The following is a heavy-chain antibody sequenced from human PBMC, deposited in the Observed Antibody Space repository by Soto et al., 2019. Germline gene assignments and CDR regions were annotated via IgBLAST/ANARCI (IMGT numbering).Heavy chain of an antibody. Sequence: PSETLSLTCTVSGGSVSSGSYYWNWIRQPPGKGLEWIGYINYSGSTKYNPSLKSRVTISVDTSKNQFSLKLSSVTAADTATYYCARIHGPSGNYDLDYWGQGTLVTVSS. V-gene: IGHV4-61*01. CDR2: INYSGST. J-gene: IGHJ4*02. CDR3: ARIHGPSGNYDLDY. CDR1: GGSVSSGSYY. D-gene: IGHD5-12*01.